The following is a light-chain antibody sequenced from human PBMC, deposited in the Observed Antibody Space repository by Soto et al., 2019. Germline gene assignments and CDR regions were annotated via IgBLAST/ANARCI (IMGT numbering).Light chain of an antibody. V-gene: IGKV1-39*01. J-gene: IGKJ3*01. CDR2: VAS. CDR1: QSISSY. CDR3: QQSYSTLT. Sequence: DIQMTQSPSSLSASVGDRVTITCRASQSISSYLNWYQQKPGKAPNLLIYVASSLQSGVPSRFSGSGSGTDFTLTISSLQPEDFATYYCQQSYSTLTFGPGTKVDIK.